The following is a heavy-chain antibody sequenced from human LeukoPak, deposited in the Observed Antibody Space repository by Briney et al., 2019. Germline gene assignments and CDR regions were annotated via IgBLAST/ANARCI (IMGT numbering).Heavy chain of an antibody. CDR3: ARQYCSGGSCYPHDGWFDP. D-gene: IGHD2-15*01. CDR2: ISAYNGNT. J-gene: IGHJ5*02. CDR1: GYTFTSYG. Sequence: ASVKVSCKASGYTFTSYGISWVRQAPGQGLEWMGWISAYNGNTNYTQKLQGRVTMTTDTSTSTAYMELRRLRADDTAVYYCARQYCSGGSCYPHDGWFDPWGQGTLVTVSS. V-gene: IGHV1-18*01.